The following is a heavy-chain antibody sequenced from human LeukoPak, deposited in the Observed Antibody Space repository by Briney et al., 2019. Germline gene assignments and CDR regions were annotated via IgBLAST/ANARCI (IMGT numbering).Heavy chain of an antibody. CDR3: ARDTYRFDDF. J-gene: IGHJ4*02. Sequence: GGSLRLSCAASGFTFSNYWMTWVRQAPTRGLEWVASINEDGSDKYYVDSVKGRFTMSRDNGKSSLYLQMSSLRAEDTALYYCARDTYRFDDFWGQGTLVTVSS. CDR2: INEDGSDK. V-gene: IGHV3-7*01. CDR1: GFTFSNYW. D-gene: IGHD3-16*01.